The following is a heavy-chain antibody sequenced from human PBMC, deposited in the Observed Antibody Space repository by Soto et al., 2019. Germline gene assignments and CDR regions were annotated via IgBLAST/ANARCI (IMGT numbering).Heavy chain of an antibody. CDR3: AKDRSRYYDSSGYPARYYGMDV. CDR2: ISGSGGST. CDR1: GFTFSSYA. J-gene: IGHJ6*02. Sequence: GGSLRLSCAASGFTFSSYAMSWVRQAPGKGLEWVSAISGSGGSTYYADSVKGRFTISRDNSKNTLYLQMNSLRAEDTAVYYCAKDRSRYYDSSGYPARYYGMDVWGQGTTVTVSS. V-gene: IGHV3-23*01. D-gene: IGHD3-22*01.